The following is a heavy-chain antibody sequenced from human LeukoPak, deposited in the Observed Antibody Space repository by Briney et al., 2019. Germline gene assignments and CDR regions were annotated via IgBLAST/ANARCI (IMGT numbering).Heavy chain of an antibody. CDR1: RGSISSNTW. Sequence: SETLSLTCAVSRGSISSNTWWSWVRQPPGKGLEWIGEIYRSGSTHYNPSLKSRVTISVDTSKNQFSLKLSSVTAADTAVYYCARDENGYVWGSFRAWGQGTLVTVSS. J-gene: IGHJ5*02. CDR3: ARDENGYVWGSFRA. V-gene: IGHV4-4*02. D-gene: IGHD3-16*02. CDR2: IYRSGST.